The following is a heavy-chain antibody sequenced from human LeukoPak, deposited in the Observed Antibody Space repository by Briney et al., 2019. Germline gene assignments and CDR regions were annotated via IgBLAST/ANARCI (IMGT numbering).Heavy chain of an antibody. V-gene: IGHV1-2*02. J-gene: IGHJ6*03. CDR1: GYTFTGYY. D-gene: IGHD6-19*01. Sequence: ASVKVSCKASGYTFTGYYMHWVRQAPGQGLEWMGWINPNSGGTNYAQKFQGRVTMTRDTSISTAYMELSRLRSDDTAVYYCARSTGYSSGWQYYYYYMDVWGKGTTVTISS. CDR2: INPNSGGT. CDR3: ARSTGYSSGWQYYYYYMDV.